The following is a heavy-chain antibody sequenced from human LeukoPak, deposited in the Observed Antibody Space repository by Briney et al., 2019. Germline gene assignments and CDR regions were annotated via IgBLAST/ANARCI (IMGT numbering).Heavy chain of an antibody. CDR2: IYYSGST. V-gene: IGHV4-59*08. Sequence: SETLSLTCIVSGGSINNYYWSWIRQPPGKGLEWIGYIYYSGSTKYNPSLKSRATISVDTSKNQFSLKLSSVTAADTAVYYCASGSYYFDYWGQGTLVTVSS. CDR1: GGSINNYY. J-gene: IGHJ4*02. D-gene: IGHD1-26*01. CDR3: ASGSYYFDY.